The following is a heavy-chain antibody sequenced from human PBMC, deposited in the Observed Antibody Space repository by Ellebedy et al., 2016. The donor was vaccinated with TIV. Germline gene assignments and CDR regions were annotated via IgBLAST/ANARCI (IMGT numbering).Heavy chain of an antibody. D-gene: IGHD1-7*01. V-gene: IGHV1-2*02. Sequence: AASVKVSCKASGYTFTGYYIHWVRQAPGQGLEWVGWINPNSGGTNYAQKFQGRVTMTRDTSISTAYVELSGLTFDDTAVYYCSRVGPDLVELLMNGPSAFWYFDVWGRGTLLTVSS. CDR1: GYTFTGYY. CDR3: SRVGPDLVELLMNGPSAFWYFDV. CDR2: INPNSGGT. J-gene: IGHJ2*01.